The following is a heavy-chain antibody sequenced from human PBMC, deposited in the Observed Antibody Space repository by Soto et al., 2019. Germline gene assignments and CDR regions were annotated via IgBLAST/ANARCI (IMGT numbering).Heavy chain of an antibody. J-gene: IGHJ4*02. CDR1: GFAFRSYN. Sequence: PGGSLTLSCAASGFAFRSYNMNWVRQAPGKGLEWVASISSGSSNIYYADSVKGRFTISRDNAKNSLFLQMDSLRAEDSAVYYCASATVAAATFDFWGQGTLVTVSS. CDR3: ASATVAAATFDF. D-gene: IGHD6-19*01. V-gene: IGHV3-21*01. CDR2: ISSGSSNI.